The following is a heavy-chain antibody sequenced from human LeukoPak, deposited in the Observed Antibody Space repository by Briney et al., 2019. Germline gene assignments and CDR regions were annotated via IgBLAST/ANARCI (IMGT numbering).Heavy chain of an antibody. V-gene: IGHV4-59*01. J-gene: IGHJ6*03. D-gene: IGHD6-13*01. CDR3: ARYSSSWYGYYYYYMDV. CDR2: IYYSGST. CDR1: GFTFGSYE. Sequence: GSLRLSCAASGFTFGSYEMNWVRQPPGKGLEWIGYIYYSGSTNYNPSLKSRVTISVDTSKNQFSLKLSSVTAADTAVYYCARYSSSWYGYYYYYMDVWGKGTTVTVSS.